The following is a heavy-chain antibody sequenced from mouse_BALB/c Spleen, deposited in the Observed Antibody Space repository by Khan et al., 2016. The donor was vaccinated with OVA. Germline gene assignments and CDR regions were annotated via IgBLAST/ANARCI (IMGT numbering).Heavy chain of an antibody. Sequence: EVELVESGPGLVKPSQSLSLTCTVTGYSITNYYAWNWIRQFPGNKLEWMGYISYSGSTNYNPSLKSRISITRDTSKNQFFLQLNSVTTEDTATYYCARGNYYGYYFDYWGQGTTLTVSS. D-gene: IGHD1-1*01. CDR2: ISYSGST. V-gene: IGHV3-2*02. CDR3: ARGNYYGYYFDY. J-gene: IGHJ2*01. CDR1: GYSITNYYA.